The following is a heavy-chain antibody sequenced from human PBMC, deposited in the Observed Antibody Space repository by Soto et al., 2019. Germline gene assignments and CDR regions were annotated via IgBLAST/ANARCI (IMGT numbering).Heavy chain of an antibody. CDR3: ANSMDCSSTSCYLSWFDP. J-gene: IGHJ5*02. D-gene: IGHD2-2*01. CDR1: GFTFSSYA. CDR2: ISGSGGST. V-gene: IGHV3-23*01. Sequence: EVQLLESGGDLVQPGGSLRLSCAASGFTFSSYAMSWVRQAPGKGLEWVSAISGSGGSTYYADSVKGRFTISRDNSKNTLYLQMNSLRAEDTAVYYCANSMDCSSTSCYLSWFDPWGQGTLVTVSS.